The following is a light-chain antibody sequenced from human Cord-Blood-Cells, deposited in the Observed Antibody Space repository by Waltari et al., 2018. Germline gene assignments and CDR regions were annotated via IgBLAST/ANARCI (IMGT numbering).Light chain of an antibody. Sequence: DIQMTQSPSSLSASVGDRVTITCRASQRISSYLNWYQQKPGKAPKRLIYAASSLQSGVPSRFSGSGSGTAFTLTISSLQPEDFATYYCQPSYSTPRTFGQGTKVEIK. CDR1: QRISSY. J-gene: IGKJ1*01. CDR2: AAS. V-gene: IGKV1-39*01. CDR3: QPSYSTPRT.